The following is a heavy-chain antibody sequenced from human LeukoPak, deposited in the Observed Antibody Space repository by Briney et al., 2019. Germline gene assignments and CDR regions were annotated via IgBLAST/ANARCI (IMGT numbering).Heavy chain of an antibody. CDR2: IYTSGST. Sequence: SETLSLTCTVSGGSISSGSYYWSWIRQPAGKGLEWIGRIYTSGSTNYNPSLKSRVTISVDTSKNQFSLKLSSVTAADTAVYYCARDVVAARGSFDYWGQGTLVTVSS. V-gene: IGHV4-61*02. CDR3: ARDVVAARGSFDY. D-gene: IGHD2-2*01. J-gene: IGHJ4*02. CDR1: GGSISSGSYY.